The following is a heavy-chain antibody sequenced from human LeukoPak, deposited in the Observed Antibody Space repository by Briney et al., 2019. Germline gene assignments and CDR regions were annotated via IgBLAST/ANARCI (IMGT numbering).Heavy chain of an antibody. V-gene: IGHV4-30-4*08. CDR3: ARQYCSGGSCYLFDY. Sequence: SQTLSLTCTVSGGSISSGVYHWSWIRQQPGKGLEWIGYIYYSGSTYYNPSLKSRVTISVDTSKNQFSLKLGSVTAADTAVYYCARQYCSGGSCYLFDYWGQGTLVTVSS. D-gene: IGHD2-15*01. J-gene: IGHJ4*02. CDR2: IYYSGST. CDR1: GGSISSGVYH.